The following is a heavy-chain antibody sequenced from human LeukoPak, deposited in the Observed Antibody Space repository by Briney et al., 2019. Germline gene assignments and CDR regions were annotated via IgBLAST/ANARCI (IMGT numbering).Heavy chain of an antibody. D-gene: IGHD3-10*02. J-gene: IGHJ6*04. CDR3: AELGITMIGGV. CDR1: GYTFSRYE. Sequence: GGCLRLSCGASGYTFSRYEMNWVREAPGRGREGGSYISSSGNNIYYADSVKGRDNISTDTAKNSLYLQMNSLRAEDTAVYYSAELGITMIGGVWGKGTTVTISS. CDR2: ISSSGNNI. V-gene: IGHV3-48*03.